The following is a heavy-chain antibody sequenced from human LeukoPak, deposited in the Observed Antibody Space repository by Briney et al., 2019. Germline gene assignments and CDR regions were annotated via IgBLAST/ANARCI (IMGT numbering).Heavy chain of an antibody. CDR3: ARALPSPLYSGSYADAFDI. CDR2: ISFDGTNK. Sequence: GGSLRLSCAASGFTFSNSAMHWVRQAPGKGLEWVAVISFDGTNKYYADSVKGRFTISRDNSKNSLYLQMNSLRAEDTAVYYCARALPSPLYSGSYADAFDIWGQGTMVTVSS. D-gene: IGHD1-26*01. CDR1: GFTFSNSA. J-gene: IGHJ3*02. V-gene: IGHV3-30-3*01.